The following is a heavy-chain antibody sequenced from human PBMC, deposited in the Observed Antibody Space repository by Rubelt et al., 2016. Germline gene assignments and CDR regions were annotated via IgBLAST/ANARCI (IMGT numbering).Heavy chain of an antibody. CDR1: GFTFRSYS. V-gene: IGHV3-48*02. Sequence: EVQLVESGGGLVQPGGSLRLSCAASGFTFRSYSMNWVRQAPGKGLEWVSYISSSSTIYYADSVKGRFTISRDNAKNSLYLQMNSLRDEDTAVYYCARDSSWVRGVSCFDYWGQGTLVTVSS. D-gene: IGHD3-10*01. CDR3: ARDSSWVRGVSCFDY. CDR2: ISSSSTI. J-gene: IGHJ4*02.